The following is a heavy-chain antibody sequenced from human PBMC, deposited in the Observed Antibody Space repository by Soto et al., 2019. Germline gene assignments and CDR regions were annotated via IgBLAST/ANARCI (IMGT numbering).Heavy chain of an antibody. J-gene: IGHJ6*02. Sequence: EVQLLESGGGLVQPGGSLRVSCAASGFTFSSYAMNWVRQAPGKGLEWVSSIGGSGSTTYYADSVKGRFTISRDNSKNTLYLQMNSLTAEDTAVYYGEKDNSGDYYYYGLDVWGQGTTVTVSS. CDR3: EKDNSGDYYYYGLDV. CDR2: IGGSGSTT. V-gene: IGHV3-23*01. D-gene: IGHD4-17*01. CDR1: GFTFSSYA.